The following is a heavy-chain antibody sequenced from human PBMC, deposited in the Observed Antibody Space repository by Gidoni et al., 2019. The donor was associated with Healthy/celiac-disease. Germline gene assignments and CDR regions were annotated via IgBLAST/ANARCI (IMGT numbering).Heavy chain of an antibody. CDR1: VFPFSSYN. V-gene: IGHV3-21*06. J-gene: IGHJ4*01. CDR2: ISSSSSYI. D-gene: IGHD4-17*01. Sequence: EVQLVESGGGLVKPGGSMRIACAASVFPFSSYNMTWFRHAPGKELGWVSFISSSSSYISYADSVKGRITISRATSTNSLSLQMISLRVSDTAVYYCAKDSSMTPLTSVEYWCHGTLVTVSS. CDR3: AKDSSMTPLTSVEY.